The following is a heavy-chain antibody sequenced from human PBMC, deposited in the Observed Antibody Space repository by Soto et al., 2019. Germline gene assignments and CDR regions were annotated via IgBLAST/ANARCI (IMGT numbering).Heavy chain of an antibody. J-gene: IGHJ4*02. V-gene: IGHV1-18*01. CDR1: GYTFTSYG. CDR2: ISAYNGNT. CDR3: ARDAAVGLFDY. Sequence: QVQLVQSGAEVKKPGASVKVSCKASGYTFTSYGISWVRQAPGQGLEWMGWISAYNGNTKYEQKLQGRVTMTTDTSTSTAYKELRSLVSDGTAVYYCARDAAVGLFDYWGQGTLVTVSS. D-gene: IGHD1-26*01.